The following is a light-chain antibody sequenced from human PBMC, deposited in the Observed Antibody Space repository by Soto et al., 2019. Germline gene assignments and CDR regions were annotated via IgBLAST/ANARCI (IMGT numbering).Light chain of an antibody. V-gene: IGKV1-39*01. CDR1: QSISSY. CDR2: AAS. CDR3: QQSYSTPRLT. J-gene: IGKJ4*01. Sequence: DIQMTQSPSSLSASVGDRVTITCRASQSISSYLNWYQQKPGKAPKLLIYAASSLQSGVPSRFRGSGSGTDFTITISSLQPEDFATYYCQQSYSTPRLTSGGGTKVEIK.